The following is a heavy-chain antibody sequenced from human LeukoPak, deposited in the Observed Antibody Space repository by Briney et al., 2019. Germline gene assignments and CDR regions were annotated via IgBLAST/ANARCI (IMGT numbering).Heavy chain of an antibody. CDR1: GYTFTSYY. CDR3: GATMIVVAAHYYYGMDV. Sequence: GASVKVSCKASGYTFTSYYMHWVRQAPGQGLEWMGIINPSGGSTSYAQKFQGRVTMTRDTSTSTVYMELSSLRSEDTAVYYCGATMIVVAAHYYYGMDVWGQGTTVTVSS. D-gene: IGHD3-22*01. V-gene: IGHV1-46*01. J-gene: IGHJ6*02. CDR2: INPSGGST.